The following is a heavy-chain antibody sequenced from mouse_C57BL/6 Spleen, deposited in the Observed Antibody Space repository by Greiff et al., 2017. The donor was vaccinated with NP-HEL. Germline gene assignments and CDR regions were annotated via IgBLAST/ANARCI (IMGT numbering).Heavy chain of an antibody. D-gene: IGHD1-1*01. CDR2: IHPYSGST. Sequence: QVQLQQPGAELVKPGASVKLSCKASGYTFTSYWMHWVKQRPGQGLEWIGMIHPYSGSTNYNEKFKSKATLTVDKSSSTAYMQLSSLTSEDSAVYYCARSGITTVVATDYWGQGTTLTVSS. CDR3: ARSGITTVVATDY. V-gene: IGHV1-64*01. J-gene: IGHJ2*01. CDR1: GYTFTSYW.